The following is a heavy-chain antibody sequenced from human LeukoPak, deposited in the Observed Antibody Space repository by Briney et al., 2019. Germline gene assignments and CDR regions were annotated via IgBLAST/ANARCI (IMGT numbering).Heavy chain of an antibody. CDR3: ARAPWSSSSGSDY. CDR1: GFTFSSHS. D-gene: IGHD6-6*01. Sequence: GGSLRLSCAASGFTFSSHSMNWVRQAPGKGLEWVSSISSSSSYIYYADSVKGRFTISRDNAKNSLYLQMNSLRAEDTAVYYCARAPWSSSSGSDYWGQGTLVTVSS. V-gene: IGHV3-21*01. CDR2: ISSSSSYI. J-gene: IGHJ4*02.